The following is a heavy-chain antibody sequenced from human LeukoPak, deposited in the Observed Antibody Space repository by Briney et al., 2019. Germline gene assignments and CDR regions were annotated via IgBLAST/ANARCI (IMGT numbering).Heavy chain of an antibody. CDR2: TRNKAKSYTT. CDR3: TRGRYSGSYSDY. CDR1: GFTLSDHY. D-gene: IGHD1-26*01. Sequence: GGSLRLSCAASGFTLSDHYMDWVRQAPAKGLEWVGRTRNKAKSYTTEYAASVRGRFSISRDDSKNSLYLQMNSLKTEDTAVYYCTRGRYSGSYSDYWGQGTLVTVSS. J-gene: IGHJ4*02. V-gene: IGHV3-72*01.